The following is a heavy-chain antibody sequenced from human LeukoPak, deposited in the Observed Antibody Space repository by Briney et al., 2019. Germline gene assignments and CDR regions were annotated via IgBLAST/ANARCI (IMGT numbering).Heavy chain of an antibody. J-gene: IGHJ4*02. V-gene: IGHV3-20*04. CDR1: GFTFDDYG. Sequence: GGSLRLSCAASGFTFDDYGMSWVRQAPGKGLEWVSGINWNGGSTGYADSVKGRFTISRDNAKNSLYLQMNSLRAEDTALYYCARDRRGVYGSGSYCRQYFDYWGQGTLVTVSS. D-gene: IGHD3-10*01. CDR2: INWNGGST. CDR3: ARDRRGVYGSGSYCRQYFDY.